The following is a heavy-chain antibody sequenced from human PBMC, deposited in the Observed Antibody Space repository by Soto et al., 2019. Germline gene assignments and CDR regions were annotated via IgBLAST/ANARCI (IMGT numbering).Heavy chain of an antibody. Sequence: PSETLSLTCTVSGGSISSHYWSWIRQPPGKGLEWIGYLYYSGITNYNPSLKSRVTISVDTSKNQFSLKLSSVTAADTAVYYCTVIVGGPSEYYDFWSGYYLGSSWFDPWGQGTLVTVSS. D-gene: IGHD3-3*01. CDR2: LYYSGIT. V-gene: IGHV4-59*08. CDR3: TVIVGGPSEYYDFWSGYYLGSSWFDP. J-gene: IGHJ5*02. CDR1: GGSISSHY.